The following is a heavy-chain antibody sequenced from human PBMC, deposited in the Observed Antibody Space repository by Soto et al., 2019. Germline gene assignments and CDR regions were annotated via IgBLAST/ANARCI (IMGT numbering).Heavy chain of an antibody. CDR2: IWYDGSNK. CDR3: ARDDRFWEWLLGQNDAFDI. D-gene: IGHD3-3*01. J-gene: IGHJ3*02. CDR1: GFTFSSYG. V-gene: IGHV3-33*01. Sequence: QVQLVESGGGVVQPGRSLRLSCAASGFTFSSYGMHWFRQAPGKGLEWVAVIWYDGSNKYYADSVKGRFTISRDNSKNTLYLQMNSLRAEDTAVYYCARDDRFWEWLLGQNDAFDIWGQGTIVTVSS.